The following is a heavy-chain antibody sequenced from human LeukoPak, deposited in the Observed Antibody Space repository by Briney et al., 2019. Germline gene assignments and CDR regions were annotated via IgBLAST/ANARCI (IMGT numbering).Heavy chain of an antibody. J-gene: IGHJ6*02. D-gene: IGHD4-17*01. CDR1: GFTFSSYS. Sequence: GGSLRLSCAASGFTFSSYSMNWVRQAPGKGLEWVSSISSSSSCIYYADSVKGRFTISRDNAKNSLYLQMNSLRAEDTAVYYCARDLDYGDYYGMDVWGQGTTVTVSS. CDR2: ISSSSSCI. CDR3: ARDLDYGDYYGMDV. V-gene: IGHV3-21*01.